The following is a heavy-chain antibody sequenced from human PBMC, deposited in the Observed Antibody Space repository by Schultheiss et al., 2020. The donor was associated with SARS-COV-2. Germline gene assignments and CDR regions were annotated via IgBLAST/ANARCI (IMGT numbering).Heavy chain of an antibody. V-gene: IGHV3-23*01. CDR1: GFTFSSYA. Sequence: GGSLRLSCAASGFTFSSYAMSWVRQAPGKGLEWVSTISGSGATTYYADSVKGRFTISRDNSKNTLSLQMNSLRAEDTAVYYCAKAGLSRYWQSSGSPFAFYHYGMDVWGQGTTVTVSS. CDR2: ISGSGATT. D-gene: IGHD3-22*01. CDR3: AKAGLSRYWQSSGSPFAFYHYGMDV. J-gene: IGHJ6*02.